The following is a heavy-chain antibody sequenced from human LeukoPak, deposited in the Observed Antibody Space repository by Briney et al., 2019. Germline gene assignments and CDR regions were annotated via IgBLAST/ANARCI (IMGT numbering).Heavy chain of an antibody. CDR3: ARLNTALVLAFDV. CDR2: VIGSGGST. CDR1: GFTFSTYA. V-gene: IGHV3-23*01. J-gene: IGHJ3*01. D-gene: IGHD5-18*01. Sequence: QPGGSLRLSCAASGFTFSTYAMSWVRQAPGKGLEWVSAVIGSGGSTYYADSVKGRFTISRDNSKNTLYLQMNSLRAEDTAVYYCARLNTALVLAFDVWGQGTLVTVSS.